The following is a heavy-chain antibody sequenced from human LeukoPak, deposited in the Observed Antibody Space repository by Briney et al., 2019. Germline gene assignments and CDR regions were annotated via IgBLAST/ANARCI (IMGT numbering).Heavy chain of an antibody. CDR1: GFSLSTSGMC. CDR2: IDWDDDK. CDR3: ARMTSGSYGKRGFDP. Sequence: SGPALVKPTQTLTLTCTFSGFSLSTSGMCVSWIRQPPGKALEWLARIDWDDDKYYSTSLKTRLTISKDTSKNQVVPTMTNMDPVDTATYYCARMTSGSYGKRGFDPWGQGTLVTVSS. V-gene: IGHV2-70*11. J-gene: IGHJ5*02. D-gene: IGHD3-10*01.